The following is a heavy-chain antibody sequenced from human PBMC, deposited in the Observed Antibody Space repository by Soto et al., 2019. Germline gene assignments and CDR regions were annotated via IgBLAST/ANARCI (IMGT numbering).Heavy chain of an antibody. Sequence: GGSLRLSCTASGFTFNDYTLSWVRQAPGKGLEWVGFIRSKAYGGTTEYAASVKGRFTISRDDSKSIAYLQMNSLKTEDTAVYYCTAGKLYPSLDFDYWGQGTLSPSPQ. CDR1: GFTFNDYT. CDR3: TAGKLYPSLDFDY. V-gene: IGHV3-49*04. J-gene: IGHJ4*02. CDR2: IRSKAYGGTT. D-gene: IGHD2-8*01.